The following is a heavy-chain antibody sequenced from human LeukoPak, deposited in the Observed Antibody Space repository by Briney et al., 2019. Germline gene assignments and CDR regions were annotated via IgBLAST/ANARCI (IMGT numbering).Heavy chain of an antibody. V-gene: IGHV1-24*01. J-gene: IGHJ5*02. D-gene: IGHD6-6*01. CDR2: FDPEEGEK. CDR1: GYTLSELS. CDR3: AKERSVSSRSSDNWFYP. Sequence: ASVKVSCKVSGYTLSELSMHWVRQAPGKGLEWMGGFDPEEGEKIYAQKFQGRVTMTEDTSTDTAYMELSSLRSEDTAVYFCAKERSVSSRSSDNWFYPWGQGTLVIVSS.